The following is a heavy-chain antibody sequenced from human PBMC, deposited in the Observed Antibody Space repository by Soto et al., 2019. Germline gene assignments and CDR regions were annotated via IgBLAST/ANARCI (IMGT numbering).Heavy chain of an antibody. J-gene: IGHJ3*02. CDR2: IISSTI. V-gene: IGHV3-48*01. CDR3: ARGDYSDTSGPFSDAFDI. Sequence: GGSLRLSCVASGLTFSDYHMDWVRQAPGKELEWVSYIISSTIYYADSVKGRFTISRDNAKRSLYLQMNSMRADDTAVYYCARGDYSDTSGPFSDAFDIWGQGTMVTVSS. D-gene: IGHD3-22*01. CDR1: GLTFSDYH.